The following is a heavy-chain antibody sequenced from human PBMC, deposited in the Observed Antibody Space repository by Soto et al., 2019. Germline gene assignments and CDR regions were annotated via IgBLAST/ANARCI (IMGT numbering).Heavy chain of an antibody. J-gene: IGHJ4*02. Sequence: ASVNVSCKASGYTFTSYGISWVRQAPGQGLEWMGWISAYNGNTNYAQKLQGRVTMTTDTSTSTAYMELRSLRSDDTAVYYCARVFSLMVYADYWGQGTLVTVSS. CDR1: GYTFTSYG. CDR2: ISAYNGNT. D-gene: IGHD2-8*01. V-gene: IGHV1-18*01. CDR3: ARVFSLMVYADY.